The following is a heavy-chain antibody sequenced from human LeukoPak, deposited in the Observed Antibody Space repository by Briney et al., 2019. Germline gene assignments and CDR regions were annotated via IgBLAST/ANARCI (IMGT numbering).Heavy chain of an antibody. CDR3: AKVHSSSHGGTFDY. Sequence: PGGSLRLSCAASGFTFSRYSMHWVRQAPGKGLVWVSHVNSDGSGTDYADSVKGRFTISRDNAKNTLYLQMNSLRAENTAVYYCAKVHSSSHGGTFDYWGQGTLVTVSS. CDR1: GFTFSRYS. V-gene: IGHV3-74*01. D-gene: IGHD6-13*01. J-gene: IGHJ4*02. CDR2: VNSDGSGT.